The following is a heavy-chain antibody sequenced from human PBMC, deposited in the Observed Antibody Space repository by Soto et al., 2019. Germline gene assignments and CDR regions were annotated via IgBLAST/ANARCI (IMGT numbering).Heavy chain of an antibody. CDR2: IYYSGST. CDR1: GGSISSYY. Sequence: ETLSRTCTVSGGSISSYYWSWIRQPPGKGLEWIGYIYYSGSTNYNPSLKSRVTISVDTSKNQFSLKLSSVTAADTAVYYCARGGYSYGYGYFDYWGQGTLVTVSS. J-gene: IGHJ4*02. D-gene: IGHD5-18*01. V-gene: IGHV4-59*01. CDR3: ARGGYSYGYGYFDY.